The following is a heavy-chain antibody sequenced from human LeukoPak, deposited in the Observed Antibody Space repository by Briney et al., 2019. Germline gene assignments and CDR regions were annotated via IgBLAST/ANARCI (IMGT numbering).Heavy chain of an antibody. V-gene: IGHV4-4*07. CDR3: ARAPAGCGGTCSFDY. J-gene: IGHJ4*02. CDR1: GASMSNSF. Sequence: SETLSLTCTVSGASMSNSFWSWIRQPAGKGLEWIGRIYSSGRTNHNPSLKSRVTLSIDTSNNQFSLKLTSVTAADTALYYCARAPAGCGGTCSFDYWGRGTLVTVSS. CDR2: IYSSGRT. D-gene: IGHD2-15*01.